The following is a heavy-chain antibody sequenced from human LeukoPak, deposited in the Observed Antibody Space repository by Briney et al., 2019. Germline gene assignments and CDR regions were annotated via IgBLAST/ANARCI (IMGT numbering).Heavy chain of an antibody. V-gene: IGHV4-39*07. CDR2: IFYSGST. Sequence: ASETLSLTCTVSGGSISTSNYYWGWIRQPPGKGLEWIGNIFYSGSTYYSPSLKRRVTISVATSKNQFSLQLSSVTAADTAVYYCARDKSRGLLWFGELLRSQNWFDPWGQGTLVTVSS. D-gene: IGHD3-10*01. CDR1: GGSISTSNYY. J-gene: IGHJ5*02. CDR3: ARDKSRGLLWFGELLRSQNWFDP.